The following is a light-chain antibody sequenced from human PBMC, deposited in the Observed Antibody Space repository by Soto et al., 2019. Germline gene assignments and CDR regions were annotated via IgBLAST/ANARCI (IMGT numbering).Light chain of an antibody. CDR1: QSVYSN. CDR3: QQYNNWPLT. J-gene: IGKJ4*01. Sequence: EITMTQSPATLSVSPGERATLSCRASQSVYSNLAWYQQKPGQAPRLLLYGASTRATGIPARFSGSGSGTEFTLSISSLQSEDFAVYYCQQYNNWPLTFGGGTKVDI. V-gene: IGKV3-15*01. CDR2: GAS.